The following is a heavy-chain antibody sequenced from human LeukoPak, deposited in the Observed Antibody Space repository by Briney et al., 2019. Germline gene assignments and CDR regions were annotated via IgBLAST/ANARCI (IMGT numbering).Heavy chain of an antibody. D-gene: IGHD3-3*01. J-gene: IGHJ4*02. CDR1: GFTFSSYA. CDR3: ARLRFLEWILTDYYFDY. Sequence: PGGSLRLSCAASGFTFSSYAMSWVRQAPGKGLEWVANIKQDGSEKYYVDSVKGRFTISRDNAKNSLYLQMNSLRAEDTAVYYCARLRFLEWILTDYYFDYWGQGTLVTVSS. CDR2: IKQDGSEK. V-gene: IGHV3-7*01.